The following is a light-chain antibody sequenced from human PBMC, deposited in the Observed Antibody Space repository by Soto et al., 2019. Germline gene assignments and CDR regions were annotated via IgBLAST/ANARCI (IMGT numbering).Light chain of an antibody. V-gene: IGKV3-20*01. CDR2: GAS. CDR1: QSVSSSY. J-gene: IGKJ3*01. Sequence: EIVLTQSPGTLSLSPGERATLSCRASQSVSSSYLAWYQQKPGQAPRLLIYGASSRATGIPDRFSGRGSGIDVTLTISRLGPEDFAVYSCQQYGSSLPFTFGPATKVDIK. CDR3: QQYGSSLPFT.